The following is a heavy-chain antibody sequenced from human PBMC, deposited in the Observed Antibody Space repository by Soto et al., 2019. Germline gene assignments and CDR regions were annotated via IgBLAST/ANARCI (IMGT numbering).Heavy chain of an antibody. CDR3: AKDDGITIVGVDIMGPSDY. D-gene: IGHD3-3*01. J-gene: IGHJ4*02. V-gene: IGHV3-23*01. CDR1: GFTFSSYA. Sequence: GGSLRLSCAASGFTFSSYAMSWVRQAPGKGLEWVSAISGSGGSTYYADSVKGRFTISRDNSKNTLYLQMNSLRAEDTAVYYCAKDDGITIVGVDIMGPSDYWGQGTLVTVSS. CDR2: ISGSGGST.